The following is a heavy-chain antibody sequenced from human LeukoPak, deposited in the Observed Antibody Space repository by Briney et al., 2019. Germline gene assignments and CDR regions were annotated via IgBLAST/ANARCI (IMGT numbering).Heavy chain of an antibody. D-gene: IGHD5-12*01. CDR1: GGSISSYY. CDR2: IYYSGST. J-gene: IGHJ4*02. CDR3: ASYSGYGLYFDY. V-gene: IGHV4-59*01. Sequence: KPSETLSLTCTVSGGSISSYYWSWIRQPPGKGLEWIGYIYYSGSTNYNPSLKSRVTISVDTSKNQFSLKLSSVTAAHTAVYYCASYSGYGLYFDYWGQGTLVTVYS.